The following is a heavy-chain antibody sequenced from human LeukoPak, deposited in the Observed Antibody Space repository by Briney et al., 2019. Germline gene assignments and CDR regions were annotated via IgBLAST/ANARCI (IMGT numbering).Heavy chain of an antibody. Sequence: PSATLSLTCSVSGSSIGSYYWIWIRQPPGQGPEWLGTIYYSGNTKYNSSLKSRVSILTATSNNQCSLRLSSVTAADTAVYYWAREGLTTVGVIDVWGKGTTVTVSS. V-gene: IGHV4-59*01. D-gene: IGHD1-1*01. J-gene: IGHJ6*03. CDR1: GSSIGSYY. CDR3: AREGLTTVGVIDV. CDR2: IYYSGNT.